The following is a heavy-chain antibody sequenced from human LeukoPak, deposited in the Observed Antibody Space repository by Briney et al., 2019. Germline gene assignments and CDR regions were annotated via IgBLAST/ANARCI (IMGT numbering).Heavy chain of an antibody. CDR1: GFTFSSYS. CDR2: ISSSSSYI. V-gene: IGHV3-21*01. CDR3: ARENWGSLYYYYYMDV. J-gene: IGHJ6*03. Sequence: PGGSLRLSCAASGFTFSSYSMNWVRQAPGKGLEWVSSISSSSSYIYYADSVKGRFTISRDNAKNSLYLQMNSLRAEDTAVYYCARENWGSLYYYYYMDVWGKGTTVTVSS. D-gene: IGHD7-27*01.